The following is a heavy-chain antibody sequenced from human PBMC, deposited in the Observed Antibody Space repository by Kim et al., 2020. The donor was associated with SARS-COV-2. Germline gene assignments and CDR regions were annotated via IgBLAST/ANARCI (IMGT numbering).Heavy chain of an antibody. CDR1: GFTFAAYW. Sequence: GGSLRLSCAASGFTFAAYWMSWVRQSPGKGLEWVANIKEDGSEKNYVDSVKGRFTISRDNAKNFVYLQMNSLRVEDTAVYYCARGRGNDYSGQGTLGTVPS. V-gene: IGHV3-7*01. CDR2: IKEDGSEK. CDR3: ARGRGNDY. J-gene: IGHJ4*02.